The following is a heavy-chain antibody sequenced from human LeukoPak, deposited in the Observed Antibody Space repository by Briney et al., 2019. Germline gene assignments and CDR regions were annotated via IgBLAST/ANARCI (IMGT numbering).Heavy chain of an antibody. J-gene: IGHJ4*02. CDR1: GGTFSSYA. CDR3: ATHTYSGYDFDPPDY. CDR2: INPSGGST. V-gene: IGHV1-46*01. D-gene: IGHD5-12*01. Sequence: ASVKVSCKASGGTFSSYAISWVRQAPGQGLEWMGRINPSGGSTHYAHKFQGRVTMTRDTSTSTVYMEMSSLRSEDTAVYYCATHTYSGYDFDPPDYWGQGTLVTVSS.